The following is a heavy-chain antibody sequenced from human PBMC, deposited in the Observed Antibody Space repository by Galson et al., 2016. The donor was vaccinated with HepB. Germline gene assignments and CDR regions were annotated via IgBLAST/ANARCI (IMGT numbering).Heavy chain of an antibody. CDR3: VKGVSSTWHRSQGDY. D-gene: IGHD6-13*01. J-gene: IGHJ4*02. CDR2: ISSNGGST. V-gene: IGHV3-64D*09. Sequence: SLRLSCAASGFTFSSYSMHRARQAPGKGLGYVSAISSNGGSTYYADSVKGRFTISRDNSKNTLYLQMSSLRAEDTAVYYCVKGVSSTWHRSQGDYWGQGTLVTVSS. CDR1: GFTFSSYS.